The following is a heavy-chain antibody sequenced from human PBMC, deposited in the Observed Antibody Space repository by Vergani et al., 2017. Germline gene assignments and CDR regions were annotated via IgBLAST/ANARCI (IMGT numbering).Heavy chain of an antibody. D-gene: IGHD3-10*01. Sequence: EVQLLESGGGLVQPGGSRRFSCAGAGFTFDTYTMAYVRQAPGKGLEWVATISSGGGDIFYADSVKGRFTISRDNSKNTLFLQMNSLKDEDTAVYYCTTAWGLYYLHGEYFQYWGRGTLVSVSS. V-gene: IGHV3-23*01. CDR3: TTAWGLYYLHGEYFQY. J-gene: IGHJ1*01. CDR1: GFTFDTYT. CDR2: ISSGGGDI.